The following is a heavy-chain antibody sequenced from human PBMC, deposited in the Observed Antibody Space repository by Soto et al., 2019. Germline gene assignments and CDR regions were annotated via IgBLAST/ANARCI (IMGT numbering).Heavy chain of an antibody. CDR1: RFTFSHYA. CDR2: ISRSGGGT. Sequence: EVQLSESGGRLVQPGGSLRLSCAASRFTFSHYAMTWVRQAPGKGLQWVSGISRSGGGTYYADSVKGRFTISRDNSKDILFLQMDSLRAEDTAIYYCARPSGQIGQYSALPDNWGQGTLVTVSS. V-gene: IGHV3-23*01. J-gene: IGHJ4*02. D-gene: IGHD5-12*01. CDR3: ARPSGQIGQYSALPDN.